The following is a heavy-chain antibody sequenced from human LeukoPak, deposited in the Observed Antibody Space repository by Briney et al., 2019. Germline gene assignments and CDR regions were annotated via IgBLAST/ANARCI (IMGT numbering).Heavy chain of an antibody. CDR3: AAPTTVTTSGAFDI. CDR1: GYTFTYRY. V-gene: IGHV1-45*02. CDR2: ITPFNGNT. J-gene: IGHJ3*02. Sequence: SVKVSCKASGYTFTYRYLHWVRQAPGQALEWMGWITPFNGNTNYAQKFQDRVTITRDRSMSTAYMELSSLRSEDTAMYYCAAPTTVTTSGAFDIWGQGTMVTVSS. D-gene: IGHD4-17*01.